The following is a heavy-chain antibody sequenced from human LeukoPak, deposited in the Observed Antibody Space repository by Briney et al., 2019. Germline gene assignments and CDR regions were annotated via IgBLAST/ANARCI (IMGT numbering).Heavy chain of an antibody. Sequence: GGSLRLSCAASGFTFSSYSMNWVRQAPGKGLEWVSSISSSSSYIYYADSVKGRFTISRDNAKNSLYLQMNSLRAEDTAVYYCARGLPIYSYGPCWGQGTLVTVSS. D-gene: IGHD5-18*01. V-gene: IGHV3-21*01. CDR1: GFTFSSYS. CDR2: ISSSSSYI. CDR3: ARGLPIYSYGPC. J-gene: IGHJ4*02.